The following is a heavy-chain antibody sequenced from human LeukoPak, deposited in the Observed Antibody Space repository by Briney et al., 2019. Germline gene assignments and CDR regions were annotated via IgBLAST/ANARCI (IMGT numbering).Heavy chain of an antibody. D-gene: IGHD2-15*01. CDR3: AKDKDIVVVVAATGACDY. J-gene: IGHJ4*02. CDR1: GFTFSSYG. CDR2: ISYDGSNK. V-gene: IGHV3-30*18. Sequence: GGSLRLSCAASGFTFSSYGMHWVRQAPGKGLEWVAVISYDGSNKYYADSVKGRFTISRDNSKNTLYLQMNSLRAEDTAVYYCAKDKDIVVVVAATGACDYWGQGTLVTVSS.